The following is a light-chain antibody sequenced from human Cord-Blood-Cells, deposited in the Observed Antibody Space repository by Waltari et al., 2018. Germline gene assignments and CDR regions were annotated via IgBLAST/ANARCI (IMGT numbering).Light chain of an antibody. CDR3: QSYSSSLSGYVV. CDR2: GNS. Sequence: QSVLTQPPSVSGAPGQRVTISCTGSSSNIGAGSNVHWYQQLPATAPKPLILGNSQPPSGARDRFSGSESSSADSPSITGLEAEDEADYYCQSYSSSLSGYVVFGGGTKLTVL. V-gene: IGLV1-40*01. CDR1: SSNIGAGSN. J-gene: IGLJ2*01.